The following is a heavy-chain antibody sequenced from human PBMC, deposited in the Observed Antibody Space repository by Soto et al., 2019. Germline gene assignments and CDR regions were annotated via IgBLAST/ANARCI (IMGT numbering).Heavy chain of an antibody. CDR3: AKDRRGGYSYGYFDY. CDR1: GFTFSSYA. V-gene: IGHV3-23*01. J-gene: IGHJ4*02. CDR2: ISGSGGST. D-gene: IGHD5-18*01. Sequence: GVLRLSCAASGFTFSSYAMSWVRQAPGKGLEWVSAISGSGGSTYYADSVKGRFTISRDNSKNTLYLQMNSLRAEDTAVYYCAKDRRGGYSYGYFDYWGQGTLVTVSS.